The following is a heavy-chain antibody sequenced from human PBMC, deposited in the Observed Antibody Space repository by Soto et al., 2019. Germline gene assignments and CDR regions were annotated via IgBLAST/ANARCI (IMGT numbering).Heavy chain of an antibody. CDR1: GFSVSDNY. CDR2: IYAGGDT. J-gene: IGHJ4*02. D-gene: IGHD2-15*01. CDR3: ARGLGFCSGGACYEY. Sequence: EVQLVESGGGLIQPGGSLRLSCAASGFSVSDNYVTWVRQAPGKGLEWVSVIYAGGDTFYADSVKGRFTISRDTSENMVYLQMRSLTVEDTAVYHCARGLGFCSGGACYEYWGQGTVVTFSS. V-gene: IGHV3-53*01.